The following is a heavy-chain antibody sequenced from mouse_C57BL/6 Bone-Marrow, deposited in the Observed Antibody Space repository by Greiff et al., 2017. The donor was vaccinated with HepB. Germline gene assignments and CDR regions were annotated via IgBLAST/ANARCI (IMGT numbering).Heavy chain of an antibody. V-gene: IGHV1-47*01. CDR2: FHPYNDDT. Sequence: QVQLKESGAELVKPGASVKMSCKASGYTFTTYPIEWMKQNHGKSLEWIGNFHPYNDDTKYNEKFKGKATLTVEKSSSTVYLELSRLTSDDSAVYYCARGGLRGSYWYFDVWGTGTTVTVSS. CDR1: GYTFTTYP. D-gene: IGHD2-4*01. CDR3: ARGGLRGSYWYFDV. J-gene: IGHJ1*03.